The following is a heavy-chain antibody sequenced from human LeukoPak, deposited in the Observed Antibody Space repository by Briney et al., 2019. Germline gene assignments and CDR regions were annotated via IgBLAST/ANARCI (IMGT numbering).Heavy chain of an antibody. CDR1: GYSISSGYY. Sequence: ETLSLTCAVSGYSISSGYYWGWIRQPPGKGLEWVANIKQDGSETYYADSVKGRFTIFRDNAKNSLYLQMDSLRVEDTAVYYCANGDGFDYWGQGTLVIASS. D-gene: IGHD5-24*01. J-gene: IGHJ4*02. CDR3: ANGDGFDY. V-gene: IGHV3-7*01. CDR2: IKQDGSET.